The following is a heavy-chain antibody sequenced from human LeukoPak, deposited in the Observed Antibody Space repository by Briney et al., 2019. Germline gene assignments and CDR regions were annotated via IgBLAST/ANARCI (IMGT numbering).Heavy chain of an antibody. D-gene: IGHD3-22*01. Sequence: ASVKVSCKASGYTFTSYGISWVRQAPGQGLEWMGWISAYNGNTNYAQKLQGRVTMTTDTSTSTAYTELRSLRSDDTAVYYCARDAYGSSGYYYYFDYWGQGTLVTVSS. CDR1: GYTFTSYG. CDR3: ARDAYGSSGYYYYFDY. CDR2: ISAYNGNT. V-gene: IGHV1-18*01. J-gene: IGHJ4*02.